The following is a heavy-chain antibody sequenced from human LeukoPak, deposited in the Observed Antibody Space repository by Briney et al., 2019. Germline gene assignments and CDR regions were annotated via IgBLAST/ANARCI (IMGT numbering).Heavy chain of an antibody. D-gene: IGHD5-18*01. J-gene: IGHJ4*02. CDR1: GYSISSGYY. CDR2: IYHSGST. CDR3: ARLLRGYSYGQDY. V-gene: IGHV4-38-2*02. Sequence: SETLFLTCTVSGYSISSGYYWGWIRQPPGKGLEWIGSIYHSGSTYYNPSLKSRVTISVDTSKNQFSLKLSSVTAADTAVYYCARLLRGYSYGQDYWGQGTPVTVSS.